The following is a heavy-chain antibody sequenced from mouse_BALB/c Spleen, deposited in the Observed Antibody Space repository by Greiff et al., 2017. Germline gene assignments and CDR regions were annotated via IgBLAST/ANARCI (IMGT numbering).Heavy chain of an antibody. V-gene: IGHV1-63*02. CDR3: ARRDYYGSSFFAY. D-gene: IGHD1-1*01. CDR2: IYPGGGYT. Sequence: VKLMESGAELVRPWTSVKMSCKAAGYTFTNYWIGWVKQRPGHGLEWIGDIYPGGGYTNYNEKFKGKATLTADTSSSTAYMELSSLTSEDSAVYYCARRDYYGSSFFAYWGQGTLVTVSA. CDR1: GYTFTNYW. J-gene: IGHJ3*01.